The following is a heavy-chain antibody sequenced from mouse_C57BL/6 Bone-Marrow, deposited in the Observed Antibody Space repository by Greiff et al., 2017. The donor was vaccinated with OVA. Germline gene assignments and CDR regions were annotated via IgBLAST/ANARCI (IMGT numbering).Heavy chain of an antibody. CDR1: GFTFSNYW. V-gene: IGHV6-3*01. J-gene: IGHJ2*01. CDR2: IRLKSDNYAT. D-gene: IGHD1-1*01. Sequence: EVKLMESGGGLVQPGGSMKLSCVASGFTFSNYWMNWVRQSPEKGLEWVAQIRLKSDNYATHYAESVKGRFTISRDDSKSSVYLQMNNLRAEDTGIYYCTLYYYGFDYWGQGTTLTVSS. CDR3: TLYYYGFDY.